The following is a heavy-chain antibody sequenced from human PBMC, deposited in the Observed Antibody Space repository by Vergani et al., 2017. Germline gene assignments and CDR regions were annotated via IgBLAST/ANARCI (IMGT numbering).Heavy chain of an antibody. J-gene: IGHJ1*01. Sequence: QVQLVQSGPEVKKPGASVKVFCKASGYDLTNYGLGWVRQAPGQGLEWMGWISAYNGNTKDAQKFQGRVSVTTDTSTTTVYMELRRLTSDDTAVYYCARGQSGSYYRYFEHWGQGTLVIVSS. D-gene: IGHD3-10*01. CDR2: ISAYNGNT. CDR1: GYDLTNYG. V-gene: IGHV1-18*01. CDR3: ARGQSGSYYRYFEH.